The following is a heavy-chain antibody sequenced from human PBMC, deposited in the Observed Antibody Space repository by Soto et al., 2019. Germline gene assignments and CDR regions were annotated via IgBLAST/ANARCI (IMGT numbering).Heavy chain of an antibody. CDR3: ARIRSGYRDQYYFDY. D-gene: IGHD3-9*01. V-gene: IGHV1-18*01. CDR2: ISAYNGNT. CDR1: GYTLTRYG. Sequence: ASVKVSCKASGYTLTRYGISWVRQAPGQGLEWMGWISAYNGNTNYAQKLQGRVTMTTDTSTSTAYMELRSLRSDDTAVYYCARIRSGYRDQYYFDYWGQGTLVTVSS. J-gene: IGHJ4*02.